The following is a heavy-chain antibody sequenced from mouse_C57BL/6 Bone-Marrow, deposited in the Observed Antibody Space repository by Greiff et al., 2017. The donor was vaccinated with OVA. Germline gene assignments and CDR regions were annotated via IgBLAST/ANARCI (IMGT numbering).Heavy chain of an antibody. CDR2: ISYDGSN. J-gene: IGHJ1*03. V-gene: IGHV3-6*01. CDR3: ARGLLWYPYWYFDV. D-gene: IGHD2-1*01. Sequence: ESGPGLVKPSQSLSLTCSVTGYSITSGYYWNWIRQFPGNKLEWMGYISYDGSNNYNPSLKNRISITRDTSKNQFFLKLNSVTTEDTATYYCARGLLWYPYWYFDVWGTGTTVTVSS. CDR1: GYSITSGYY.